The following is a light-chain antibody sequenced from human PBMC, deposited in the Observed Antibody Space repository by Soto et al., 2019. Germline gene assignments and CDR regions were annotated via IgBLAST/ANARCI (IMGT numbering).Light chain of an antibody. V-gene: IGKV3-20*01. Sequence: EIVLTQSPGTLSLSPGERGTLSCRASQSVSSSYLAWYQQKPGQAPRPLIYGASSRATGIPDRFSGSGSGTDFTLTISRLEPEDFAVYYCQQYGSSPWTFGKGTKVETK. CDR2: GAS. J-gene: IGKJ1*01. CDR1: QSVSSSY. CDR3: QQYGSSPWT.